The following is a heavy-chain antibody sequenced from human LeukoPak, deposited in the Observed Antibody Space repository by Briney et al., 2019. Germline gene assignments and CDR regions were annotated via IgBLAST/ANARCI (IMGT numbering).Heavy chain of an antibody. CDR3: ARRVIPNSFDP. CDR2: IYISGNT. CDR1: DGSISSYY. J-gene: IGHJ5*02. Sequence: SETLSLTCTVSDGSISSYYWSWIRQPAGKGLEWIGRIYISGNTNYNPSLKSRVTMSVDTSKNQFSLKLSSVTAADTAVYYCARRVIPNSFDPWGQGTLVTVSS. V-gene: IGHV4-4*07. D-gene: IGHD3-22*01.